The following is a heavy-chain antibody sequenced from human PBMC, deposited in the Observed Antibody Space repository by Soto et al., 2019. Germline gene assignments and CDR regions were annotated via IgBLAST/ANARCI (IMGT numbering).Heavy chain of an antibody. D-gene: IGHD2-15*01. CDR1: GGTFSSYA. V-gene: IGHV1-69*13. CDR3: ARSRVVVAATEGYYYYYGMDV. J-gene: IGHJ6*02. Sequence: SVKVSCKASGGTFSSYAISWVRQAPGQGLEWIGGIILIFGTANYAQKFQGRVTITADESTSTAYMELSSLRSEDTAVYYCARSRVVVAATEGYYYYYGMDVWGQGTTVTVSS. CDR2: IILIFGTA.